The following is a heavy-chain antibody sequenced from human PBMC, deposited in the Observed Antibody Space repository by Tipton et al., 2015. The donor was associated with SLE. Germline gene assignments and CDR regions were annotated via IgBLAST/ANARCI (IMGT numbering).Heavy chain of an antibody. D-gene: IGHD6-13*01. CDR3: ARLGWQHLVEP. CDR1: GGPISGTNHF. CDR2: IYYSGVA. Sequence: TLSLTCNVSGGPISGTNHFWGWIRQPPGKGLEWIGNIYYSGVAQYNPSLKSRVTISVDTSKNLFTLNLSSVTAADAAVYYCARLGWQHLVEPWGQGTLVTVSS. V-gene: IGHV4-39*01. J-gene: IGHJ5*02.